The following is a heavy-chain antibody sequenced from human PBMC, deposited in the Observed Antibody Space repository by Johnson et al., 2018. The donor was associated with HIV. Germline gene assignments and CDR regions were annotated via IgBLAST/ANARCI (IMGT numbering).Heavy chain of an antibody. J-gene: IGHJ3*02. CDR1: GFTFSDYY. D-gene: IGHD7-27*01. V-gene: IGHV3-11*06. CDR2: IDSTGRT. Sequence: QVQLVESGGGLVQPGGSLRLSCAASGFTFSDYYINWIRQAPGKGLEWVSYIDSTGRTNYADSVKGRFTISRDNSKNTLYLQMNSPRAEDTAVYYCAKVLSPRPWGDDAFDIWGQGTMVTVSS. CDR3: AKVLSPRPWGDDAFDI.